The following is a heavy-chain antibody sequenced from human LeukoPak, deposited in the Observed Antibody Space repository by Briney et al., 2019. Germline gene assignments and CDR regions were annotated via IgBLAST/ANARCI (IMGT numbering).Heavy chain of an antibody. Sequence: GRSLRLSCAASGFTFSSYAMHWVRQAPGKGLEWVAVISYDGSNKYYADSVKGRVTISRDNSKNTLYLQMNRLRAEDTAVYYCARDIAPVYYYYYMDVWGKGTTVTVSS. CDR3: ARDIAPVYYYYYMDV. CDR1: GFTFSSYA. CDR2: ISYDGSNK. J-gene: IGHJ6*03. D-gene: IGHD3-16*02. V-gene: IGHV3-30*01.